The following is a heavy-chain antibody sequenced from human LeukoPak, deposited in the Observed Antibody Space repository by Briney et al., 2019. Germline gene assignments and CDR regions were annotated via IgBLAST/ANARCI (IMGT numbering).Heavy chain of an antibody. CDR1: GFTFSSYS. D-gene: IGHD2-15*01. J-gene: IGHJ5*02. Sequence: GGSLRLSCAASGFTFSSYSMNWVRQAPGKGLEWVSYISSSSSTIYYADSVKGRFTISRDNAKNSLYLQMNSLRAEDTAVYYCARVKDCSGGSCYSSVDLWGQGTLVTVSS. V-gene: IGHV3-48*01. CDR2: ISSSSSTI. CDR3: ARVKDCSGGSCYSSVDL.